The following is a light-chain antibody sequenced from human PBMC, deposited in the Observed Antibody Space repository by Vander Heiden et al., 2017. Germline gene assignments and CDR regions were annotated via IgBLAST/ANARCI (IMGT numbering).Light chain of an antibody. Sequence: DIHMTQSPSSLSASVGDRVTITCRASQSISNYLNWYQQKPGKAPKLLIYAASSLQSGVPSRFSGSGSGTDFTLTISSLQPEDFATYYCQQSYSTPITFGQGTRLDIK. CDR3: QQSYSTPIT. CDR1: QSISNY. CDR2: AAS. J-gene: IGKJ5*01. V-gene: IGKV1-39*01.